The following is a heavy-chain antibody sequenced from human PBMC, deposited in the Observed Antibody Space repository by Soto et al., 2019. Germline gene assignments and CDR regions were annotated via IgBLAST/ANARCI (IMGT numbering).Heavy chain of an antibody. CDR3: ARAHYDTHFPHDS. CDR2: IYHSGST. V-gene: IGHV4-38-2*01. Sequence: SETLSLTCAVSGYSISSGYYWGWIRQPPGKGLEWIGSIYHSGSTYYNPSLKSRVTISVDTAKNQFSLRLTSVTATDTAVYYCARAHYDTHFPHDSWGQGTLVTVSS. J-gene: IGHJ5*01. CDR1: GYSISSGYY. D-gene: IGHD3-22*01.